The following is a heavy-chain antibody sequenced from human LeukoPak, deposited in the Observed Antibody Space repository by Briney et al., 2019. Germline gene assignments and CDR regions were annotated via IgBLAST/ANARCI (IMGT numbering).Heavy chain of an antibody. J-gene: IGHJ4*02. Sequence: GGSLRLSCAASGFTFSSYSMNWVRQAPGKGLEWVSGINWNGGSTGYADSVKGRFTISRDNANNSLYLQMNSLRAEDTALYYCAKDYGSGSFRSYYFDYWGQGTLVTVSS. CDR2: INWNGGST. CDR3: AKDYGSGSFRSYYFDY. V-gene: IGHV3-20*04. CDR1: GFTFSSYS. D-gene: IGHD1-26*01.